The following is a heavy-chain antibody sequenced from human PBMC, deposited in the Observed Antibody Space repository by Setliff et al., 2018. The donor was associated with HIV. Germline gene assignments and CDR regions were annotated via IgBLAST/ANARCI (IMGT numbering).Heavy chain of an antibody. Sequence: SETLSLTCTVSGGSISSSSYYWSWIRQPAGKGLEWIGRIQTSEGTKYNPSLNSRVTVSIDTPKNQFSLDLTSVTAADTAVYYCARGGYGSGNAYYFADWGQGTLVTVSS. CDR3: ARGGYGSGNAYYFAD. CDR1: GGSISSSSYY. J-gene: IGHJ4*02. D-gene: IGHD3-10*01. CDR2: IQTSEGT. V-gene: IGHV4-61*02.